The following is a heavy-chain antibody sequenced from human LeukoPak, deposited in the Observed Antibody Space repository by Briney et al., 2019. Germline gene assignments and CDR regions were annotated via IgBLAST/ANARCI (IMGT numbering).Heavy chain of an antibody. CDR1: GFTFSSYA. J-gene: IGHJ4*02. V-gene: IGHV3-23*01. Sequence: GGSLRLSCAASGFTFSSYAMSWVRQAPGKGLEWVSAISGSGGSTYYADSVKGRFTISRDNSKNTLYLQMNSLRAGDTAVYYCAKAVRDYGSGSYHYWGQGTLVTVSS. CDR3: AKAVRDYGSGSYHY. CDR2: ISGSGGST. D-gene: IGHD3-10*01.